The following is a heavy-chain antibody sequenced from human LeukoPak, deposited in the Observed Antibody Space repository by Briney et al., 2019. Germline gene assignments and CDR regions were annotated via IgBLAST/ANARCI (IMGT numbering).Heavy chain of an antibody. Sequence: ASVKVSCKVSGYTLTEMFIHWVRQAPGGALEWMGGFDPEDGETVYAPKFQGRVTMTEDTSADTAYMELSSLRSEDTAVYYCTTCLNGAGQPVAIYYYGMDVWGQGTTVTVSS. CDR2: FDPEDGET. D-gene: IGHD2-2*01. CDR1: GYTLTEMF. V-gene: IGHV1-24*01. J-gene: IGHJ6*02. CDR3: TTCLNGAGQPVAIYYYGMDV.